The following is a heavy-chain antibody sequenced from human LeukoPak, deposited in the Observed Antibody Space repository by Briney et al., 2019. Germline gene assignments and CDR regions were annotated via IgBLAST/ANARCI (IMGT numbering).Heavy chain of an antibody. CDR1: GGSISSGGYS. D-gene: IGHD4-17*01. CDR2: IYHSGST. J-gene: IGHJ3*02. Sequence: KPSQTLSLTCAVSGGSISSGGYSWSWIRQPSGKGLEWIGYIYHSGSTYYNPSLKSRVTISVDRSKNQFSLKLSSVTAADTAVYYCARELTSLRTATNDAFDIWGQGTMVTVSS. CDR3: ARELTSLRTATNDAFDI. V-gene: IGHV4-30-2*01.